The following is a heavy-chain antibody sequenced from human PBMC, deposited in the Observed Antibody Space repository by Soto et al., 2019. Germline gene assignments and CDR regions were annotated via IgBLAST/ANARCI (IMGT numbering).Heavy chain of an antibody. D-gene: IGHD3-10*01. J-gene: IGHJ4*02. CDR2: MYNSGST. Sequence: SETLSLTCTVSGGSISSYYWTWIRQPPGKGLEWIGFMYNSGSTHYNPSLKSRVTISLDTSKNQFSLKLRSVTAADTAVYYCASMGYHYGSGNNPLDYWGQGTLVTVSS. CDR3: ASMGYHYGSGNNPLDY. V-gene: IGHV4-59*08. CDR1: GGSISSYY.